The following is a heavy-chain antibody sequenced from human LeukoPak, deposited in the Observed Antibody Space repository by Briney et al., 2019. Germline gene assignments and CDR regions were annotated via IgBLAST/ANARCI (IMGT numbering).Heavy chain of an antibody. CDR1: GGSISSYY. Sequence: SETLSLTCTVSGGSISSYYWSWIRQPPGKGLEWIGYIYYSGSTNYNPSLKSRVTISVDTSKNQFSLKLSSVTAADTAVYYCARDIGYYGSGADYFDYWGQGTLVTVSS. V-gene: IGHV4-59*01. J-gene: IGHJ4*02. CDR3: ARDIGYYGSGADYFDY. D-gene: IGHD3-10*01. CDR2: IYYSGST.